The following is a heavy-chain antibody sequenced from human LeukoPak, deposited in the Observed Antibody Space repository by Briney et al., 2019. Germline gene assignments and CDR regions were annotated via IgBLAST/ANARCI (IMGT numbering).Heavy chain of an antibody. D-gene: IGHD4-17*01. CDR2: IKSKPDGGTT. Sequence: GRSLRLSCAVSGFTFSNAWMSWVRQAPGRGLEWVGRIKSKPDGGTTDYAAPVKGRFTISRDDSKTTLYLQMNSLKTEDTAVYYCTTGDYGDYGFYDYWGQGTLVTVSS. V-gene: IGHV3-15*01. J-gene: IGHJ4*02. CDR3: TTGDYGDYGFYDY. CDR1: GFTFSNAW.